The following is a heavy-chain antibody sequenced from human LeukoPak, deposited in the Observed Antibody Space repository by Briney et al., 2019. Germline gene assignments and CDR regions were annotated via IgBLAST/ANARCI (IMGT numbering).Heavy chain of an antibody. D-gene: IGHD1-26*01. CDR1: GFTVSSNY. J-gene: IGHJ4*02. Sequence: GGSLRLSCAASGFTVSSNYMSWVRQAPGKGLEWVSVIYSGGSTYYADSVKGRFTISRDNSKNTLYLQMNSLRAEDTAVDYCARDPSGSYSGYWGQGTLVTVSS. V-gene: IGHV3-66*02. CDR3: ARDPSGSYSGY. CDR2: IYSGGST.